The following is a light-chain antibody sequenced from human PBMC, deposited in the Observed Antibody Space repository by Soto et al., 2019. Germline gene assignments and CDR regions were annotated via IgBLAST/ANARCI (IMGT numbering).Light chain of an antibody. Sequence: ILLTQSPSSLSASVGDRVTITCRASQGIDTSLAWYQQKPGKAPKLLIYAASNFQSGVPSRFSGSGSGTHFTLTISSLQPEAFATYYCQQLHGYPITFGQGTRLEI. CDR2: AAS. CDR3: QQLHGYPIT. CDR1: QGIDTS. J-gene: IGKJ5*01. V-gene: IGKV1-9*01.